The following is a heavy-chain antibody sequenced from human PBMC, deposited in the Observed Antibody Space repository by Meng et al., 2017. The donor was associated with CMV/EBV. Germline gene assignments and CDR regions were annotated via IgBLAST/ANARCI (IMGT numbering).Heavy chain of an antibody. V-gene: IGHV1-2*02. D-gene: IGHD3-22*01. CDR3: ARSSSAHYYDSSGYDFDY. CDR2: INPNSGGT. J-gene: IGHJ4*02. CDR1: FTGYY. Sequence: FTGYYMHWVRQAPGKGLEWMGWINPNSGGTNYAQKFQGRVTMTRDTSISTAYMELSRLRSDDTAVYYCARSSSAHYYDSSGYDFDYWGQGTLVTVSS.